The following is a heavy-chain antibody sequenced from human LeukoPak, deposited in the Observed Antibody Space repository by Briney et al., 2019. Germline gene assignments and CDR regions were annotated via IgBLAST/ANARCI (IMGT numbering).Heavy chain of an antibody. V-gene: IGHV3-23*01. D-gene: IGHD5-18*01. Sequence: GGSLRLSCAASGFTFSSYAMDWIRQTPGKGLEWVSGITTSDSTYYADSVKGRFTISRDNSKNTLYLQMNSLRAEDTAVYYCARAEGWIQLWLWGQGTLVTVSS. J-gene: IGHJ4*02. CDR3: ARAEGWIQLWL. CDR2: ITTSDST. CDR1: GFTFSSYA.